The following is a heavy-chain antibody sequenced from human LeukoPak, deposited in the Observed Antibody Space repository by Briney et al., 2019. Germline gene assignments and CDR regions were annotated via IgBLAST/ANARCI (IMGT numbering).Heavy chain of an antibody. D-gene: IGHD2-2*01. V-gene: IGHV3-49*04. CDR3: TRGEDRDIVVVPAAIQFDY. CDR2: IRSKAYGGTT. CDR1: GFTFGDYA. Sequence: PGGSLRLSCTASGFTFGDYAMSWVRQAPGKGLEWVGFIRSKAYGGTTEYAESVKGRFTISRDDSKSIAYLQMNSLKTEDTAVYYCTRGEDRDIVVVPAAIQFDYWGQGTLVTVSS. J-gene: IGHJ4*02.